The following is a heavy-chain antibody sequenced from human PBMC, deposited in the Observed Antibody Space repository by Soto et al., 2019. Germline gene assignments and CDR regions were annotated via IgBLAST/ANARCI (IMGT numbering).Heavy chain of an antibody. CDR1: GFTFSSHW. V-gene: IGHV3-7*01. D-gene: IGHD1-26*01. CDR2: INQDGSAK. Sequence: EVHLVESGGGLVQPGGSLRVSCAASGFTFSSHWMSWVRQAPGKGLEWVANINQDGSAKYYVDSVKGRFTVSRDNAKNSLYLQMDSLRAEDTAVYYCASLLGDATTVEYWGQGTLVTVSS. J-gene: IGHJ4*02. CDR3: ASLLGDATTVEY.